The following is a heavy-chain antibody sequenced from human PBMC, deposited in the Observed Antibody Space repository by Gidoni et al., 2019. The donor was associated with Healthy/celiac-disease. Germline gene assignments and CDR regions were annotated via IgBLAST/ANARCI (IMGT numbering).Heavy chain of an antibody. D-gene: IGHD3-10*01. Sequence: VPETPGKGLEWVAVIWYDGSNKYYADSVKGRYTSSRDKSKNTLYLQMNSLRAEDTAVYYCARDYGSGRGGMDVWGQGTTVTVSS. V-gene: IGHV3-33*01. CDR3: ARDYGSGRGGMDV. J-gene: IGHJ6*02. CDR2: IWYDGSNK.